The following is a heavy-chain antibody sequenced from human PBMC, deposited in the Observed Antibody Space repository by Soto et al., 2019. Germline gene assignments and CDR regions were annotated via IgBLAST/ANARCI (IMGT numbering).Heavy chain of an antibody. J-gene: IGHJ3*02. CDR1: GFTFISYA. V-gene: IGHV3-23*01. Sequence: EVQLLESGGGLVQPGGSLRLSCAASGFTFISYAVSWVRQAPGKGLEYVSSVSGSGDRTYYADSVKGRFTISRDNSKNTLYLQLNSLRAEDTAVYYCAKRSGITTVTWGAVHMWGQGTMVTVSS. D-gene: IGHD1-1*01. CDR2: VSGSGDRT. CDR3: AKRSGITTVTWGAVHM.